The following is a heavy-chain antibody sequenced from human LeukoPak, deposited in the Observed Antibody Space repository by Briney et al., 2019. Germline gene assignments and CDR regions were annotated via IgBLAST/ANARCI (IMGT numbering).Heavy chain of an antibody. Sequence: PGRSLRLSCAASGFTFSSYGMHWVRQAPGKGLEWVAVIWYDGSNKYYADSVKGRFTISRDNSKNALYLQMNSLRAEDTAVYYCARDYSGYCSGGSCLEAFDIWGQGTMVTVSS. CDR2: IWYDGSNK. V-gene: IGHV3-33*01. D-gene: IGHD2-15*01. J-gene: IGHJ3*02. CDR3: ARDYSGYCSGGSCLEAFDI. CDR1: GFTFSSYG.